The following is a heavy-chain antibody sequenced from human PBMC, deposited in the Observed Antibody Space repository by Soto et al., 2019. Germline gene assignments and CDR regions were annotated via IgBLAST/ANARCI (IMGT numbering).Heavy chain of an antibody. CDR3: ARTYSSSWSPFEY. D-gene: IGHD6-13*01. CDR2: INQSGST. J-gene: IGHJ4*02. V-gene: IGHV4-34*01. Sequence: QVQLQQWGAGLLKPSETLSLTCAVYGGSFSGYYWSWILQPPGKGLEWIGEINQSGSTNYNPSLKSRVTISVDTSKNQFSLKLTSVTAADTAVYYCARTYSSSWSPFEYWGQGTLVTVSS. CDR1: GGSFSGYY.